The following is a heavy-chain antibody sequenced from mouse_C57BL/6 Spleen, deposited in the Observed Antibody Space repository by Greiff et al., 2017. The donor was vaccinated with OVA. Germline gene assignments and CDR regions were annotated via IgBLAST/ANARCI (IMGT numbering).Heavy chain of an antibody. Sequence: VESGGGLVKPGGSLKLSCAASGFTFSSYAMSWVRQTPEKRLEWVATISDGGSYTYYPDNVKGRFTISRDNAKNNLYLQMSHLKSEDTAMYYCARDGDDYEGFAYWGQGTLVTVSA. J-gene: IGHJ3*01. CDR1: GFTFSSYA. D-gene: IGHD2-4*01. V-gene: IGHV5-4*01. CDR3: ARDGDDYEGFAY. CDR2: ISDGGSYT.